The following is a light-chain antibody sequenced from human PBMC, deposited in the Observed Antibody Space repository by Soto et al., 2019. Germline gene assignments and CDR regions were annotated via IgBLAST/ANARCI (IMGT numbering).Light chain of an antibody. J-gene: IGKJ2*01. V-gene: IGKV4-1*01. CDR1: QSVLYSSNNKNY. Sequence: DIVMTQSPDSLAVSLGERATINCKSSQSVLYSSNNKNYLAWYQQKPGRPPRKLISWASARESGVPDRFSGSGSGTDFTLTISSLQAEDVAVYYCQQFYTTLGTFGQGTKLEIK. CDR2: WAS. CDR3: QQFYTTLGT.